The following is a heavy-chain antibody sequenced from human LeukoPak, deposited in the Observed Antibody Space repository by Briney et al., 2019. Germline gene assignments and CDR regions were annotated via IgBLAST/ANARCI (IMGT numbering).Heavy chain of an antibody. CDR1: HGSINNYH. CDR3: ARESRAPEWELLLT. J-gene: IGHJ4*02. Sequence: PSETLSLTCTVSHGSINNYHWSWIRQSAGKGLEWIGRIYSGGDTNYNPSLKSRVTMSVDTSKNQFSLKLNSVTAADTAVYYCARESRAPEWELLLTWGQGTLVTVSS. V-gene: IGHV4-4*07. D-gene: IGHD1-26*01. CDR2: IYSGGDT.